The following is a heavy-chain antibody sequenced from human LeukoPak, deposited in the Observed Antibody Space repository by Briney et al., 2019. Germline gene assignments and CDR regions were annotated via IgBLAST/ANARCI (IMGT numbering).Heavy chain of an antibody. J-gene: IGHJ4*02. D-gene: IGHD2-15*01. Sequence: PGGSLRLSCTASGFTFGDYAMSWVRQAPGKGLEWVGFIRSKAYGGTTEYAASVKGRFTISRDDSKSIAYLQMNSLKTEDTAVYYCTRALYCSGGSCWPFDYWGQGTLVTVSS. CDR2: IRSKAYGGTT. V-gene: IGHV3-49*04. CDR3: TRALYCSGGSCWPFDY. CDR1: GFTFGDYA.